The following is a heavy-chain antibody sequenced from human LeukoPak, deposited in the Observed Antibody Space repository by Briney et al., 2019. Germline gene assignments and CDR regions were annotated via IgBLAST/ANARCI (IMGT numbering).Heavy chain of an antibody. J-gene: IGHJ6*03. CDR3: ARVGSYYYYYMDV. CDR1: GASFSSGGYS. D-gene: IGHD3-10*01. CDR2: ISSTGST. V-gene: IGHV4-61*08. Sequence: SETLSLTCGVSGASFSSGGYSWTWIRQPPGKGLEWIGYISSTGSTYYNPSLKSRVTISVDTSKNQFSLKLSSVTAADTAVYYCARVGSYYYYYMDVWGKGTTVTVSS.